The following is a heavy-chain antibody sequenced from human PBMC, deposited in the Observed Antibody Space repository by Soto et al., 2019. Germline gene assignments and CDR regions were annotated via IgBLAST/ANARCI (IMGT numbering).Heavy chain of an antibody. CDR1: GGSISSGDYY. J-gene: IGHJ5*02. Sequence: QVQLQESGPGLVKPSLTLSLTCTVSGGSISSGDYYWSWIRQPPGKGLEWIGYIYYSGNTYYSPSLKSRVTISVDTSKNQFSLKLSSVTAADTAVYYCARERPDGTRLDPWGQGTLVTVSS. CDR3: ARERPDGTRLDP. D-gene: IGHD2-2*01. CDR2: IYYSGNT. V-gene: IGHV4-30-4*01.